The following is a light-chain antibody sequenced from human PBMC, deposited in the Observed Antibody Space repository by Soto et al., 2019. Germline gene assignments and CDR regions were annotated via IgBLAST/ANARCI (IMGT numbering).Light chain of an antibody. J-gene: IGLJ1*01. CDR2: DVS. V-gene: IGLV2-14*01. CDR3: CSYTPSNTRQMF. CDR1: SSDVGGYNY. Sequence: QSVLTQPASVSGSPGQSITISCTGTSSDVGGYNYVSWYQQHPGKAPKFMIYDVSNRPSGVSNRFSGSKSGNTASLTISGLQAEVEADYYGCSYTPSNTRQMFLGTGTKFTVL.